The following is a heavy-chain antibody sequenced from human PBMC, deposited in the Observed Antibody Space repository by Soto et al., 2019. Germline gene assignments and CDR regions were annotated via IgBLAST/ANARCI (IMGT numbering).Heavy chain of an antibody. J-gene: IGHJ4*02. CDR1: GFTFSIYA. Sequence: PGGSLRLSCAASGFTFSIYAFHWVRQAPGKGLEWVAVIWYDGSKKYYADSVRGRFTISRDNSENTLYLQMNSLRAEDTAVYYCARDNRRSGGLSLLAYWGQGTLVTVSS. V-gene: IGHV3-33*01. CDR3: ARDNRRSGGLSLLAY. D-gene: IGHD3-16*02. CDR2: IWYDGSKK.